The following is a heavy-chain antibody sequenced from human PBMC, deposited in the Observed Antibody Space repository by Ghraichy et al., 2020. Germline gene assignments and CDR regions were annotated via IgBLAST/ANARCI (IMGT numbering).Heavy chain of an antibody. J-gene: IGHJ5*02. CDR1: GGSVSSGSYY. CDR3: ARVGVPYYYGSGSRVPWFDP. D-gene: IGHD3-10*01. Sequence: SETLSLTCTVSGGSVSSGSYYWSWIRQPPGKGLEWIGYIYYSGSTNYNPSLKSRVTISVDTSKNQFSLKLSSVTAADTAVYYCARVGVPYYYGSGSRVPWFDPWGQGTLVTVSS. V-gene: IGHV4-61*01. CDR2: IYYSGST.